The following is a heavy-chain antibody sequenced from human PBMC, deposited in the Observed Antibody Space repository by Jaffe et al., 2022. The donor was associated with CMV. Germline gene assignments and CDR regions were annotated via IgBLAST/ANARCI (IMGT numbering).Heavy chain of an antibody. Sequence: EVQLVESGGGLVQPGGSLRLSCAASGFTFSSYWMSWVRQAPGKGLEWVANIKQDGSEKYYVDSVKGRFTISRDNAKNSLYLQMNSLRAEDTAVYYCARDLSFFGYYYGSGDPFDYWGQGTLVTVSS. CDR2: IKQDGSEK. CDR3: ARDLSFFGYYYGSGDPFDY. V-gene: IGHV3-7*03. CDR1: GFTFSSYW. D-gene: IGHD3-10*01. J-gene: IGHJ4*02.